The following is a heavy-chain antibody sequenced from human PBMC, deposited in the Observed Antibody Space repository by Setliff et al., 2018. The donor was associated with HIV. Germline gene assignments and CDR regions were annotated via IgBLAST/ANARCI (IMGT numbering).Heavy chain of an antibody. J-gene: IGHJ4*02. CDR3: ARGGLGYYDSSGYYVTFDY. CDR1: GYTFTDYY. Sequence: GASVKVSCKASGYTFTDYYMHWVRQAPGKGLEWMGYFDPEDGETVHAQKFQGRVTMTEDTSTDTAYMELSGLRSDDTAVYYCARGGLGYYDSSGYYVTFDYWGQGTLVTVSS. CDR2: FDPEDGET. D-gene: IGHD3-22*01. V-gene: IGHV1-24*01.